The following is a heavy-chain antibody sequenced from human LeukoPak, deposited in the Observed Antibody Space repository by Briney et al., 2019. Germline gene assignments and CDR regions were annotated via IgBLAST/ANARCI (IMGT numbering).Heavy chain of an antibody. CDR3: ARGEKEWEVQYYFDY. V-gene: IGHV4-31*03. CDR1: GGSISSGGYY. CDR2: IYYSGST. D-gene: IGHD1-26*01. J-gene: IGHJ4*02. Sequence: SETLSLTCTVSGGSISSGGYYWSWIRQHPGKGLEWIGYIYYSGSTYYNPSLKSRVTISVDTSKNQFSLKLSSVTAADTAVYYCARGEKEWEVQYYFDYWGQGTLVTVSS.